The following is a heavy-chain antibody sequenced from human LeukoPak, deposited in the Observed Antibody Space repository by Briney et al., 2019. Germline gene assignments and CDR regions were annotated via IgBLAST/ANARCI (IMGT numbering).Heavy chain of an antibody. D-gene: IGHD3-10*01. J-gene: IGHJ4*02. CDR1: GFTFSSYG. CDR2: IWYDGSNK. CDR3: AKGPLLWFGELFDY. V-gene: IGHV3-33*06. Sequence: GGSLRLSCAASGFTFSSYGMHWVRQAPGKGLEWVAVIWYDGSNKYYADSVKGRFTISRDNSKNTLYLQMNSLRAEDTAVYYCAKGPLLWFGELFDYWGQGTLVTVSS.